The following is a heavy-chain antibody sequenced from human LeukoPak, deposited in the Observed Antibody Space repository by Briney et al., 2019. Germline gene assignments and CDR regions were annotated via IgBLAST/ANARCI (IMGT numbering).Heavy chain of an antibody. Sequence: GGTLRLSCGASGFTFRNYGMSWVRQAPGKGLEWVSSISSSSSYIYYADSVKGRFTISRDNSKNTLYLQMNSLRAEDMAVYYCAKERVAAPARNWFDPWGQGTLVTVSS. V-gene: IGHV3-21*04. CDR1: GFTFRNYG. CDR2: ISSSSSYI. CDR3: AKERVAAPARNWFDP. D-gene: IGHD2-15*01. J-gene: IGHJ5*02.